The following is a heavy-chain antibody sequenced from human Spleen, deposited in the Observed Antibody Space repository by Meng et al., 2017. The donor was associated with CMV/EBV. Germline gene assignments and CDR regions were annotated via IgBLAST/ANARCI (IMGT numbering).Heavy chain of an antibody. Sequence: GESLRLSCVGSGYSFGNYAMHWVRQAPGKGLEWVAVISYDGDKKFYTDSVKGRFTISRDNSKNTLILQMNSLRTEDTAVYYCARVYYDSSNYYFSFGYWGQGTLVTVSS. D-gene: IGHD3-22*01. CDR2: ISYDGDKK. V-gene: IGHV3-30*03. CDR1: GYSFGNYA. CDR3: ARVYYDSSNYYFSFGY. J-gene: IGHJ4*02.